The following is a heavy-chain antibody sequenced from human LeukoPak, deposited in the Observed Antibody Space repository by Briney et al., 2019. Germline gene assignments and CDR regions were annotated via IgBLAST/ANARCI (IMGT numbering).Heavy chain of an antibody. CDR1: GFTVNSNY. CDR2: LYSDGRT. Sequence: GGSLRLSCAASGFTVNSNYVNWVRQAPGKGLEWVSVLYSDGRTYYADSVKGRFTISRDTSKNTLYLQVNSLRAEDTAVYYCARGGGYYPIDYWGQGTLVTVSS. D-gene: IGHD2-15*01. CDR3: ARGGGYYPIDY. V-gene: IGHV3-53*01. J-gene: IGHJ4*02.